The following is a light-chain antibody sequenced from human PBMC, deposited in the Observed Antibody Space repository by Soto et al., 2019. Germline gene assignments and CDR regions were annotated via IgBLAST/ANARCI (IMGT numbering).Light chain of an antibody. Sequence: EIVLTQSPGTLSLSPGERATLSCRAIQSVSSSYLAWYQQKPGQAPRLLIYGASTRATGIPDRFSGSGSGTDFTLTISTLEPEDFAVYYCQQYGSSRWTFGQGTKVEFK. CDR3: QQYGSSRWT. CDR2: GAS. V-gene: IGKV3-20*01. J-gene: IGKJ1*01. CDR1: QSVSSSY.